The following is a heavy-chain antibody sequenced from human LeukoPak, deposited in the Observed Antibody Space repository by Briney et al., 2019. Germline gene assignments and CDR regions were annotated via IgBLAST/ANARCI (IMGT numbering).Heavy chain of an antibody. J-gene: IGHJ4*02. Sequence: GGSLRLSCAATGFTFSNYGMHWVRQAPGKGLEWVTLIWYDGSRKWYADSVKGRFTISRDDDKKTLYLEMNSLRAEDTAVYYCATDMDSSGYYLDYWGQGTLVTVSS. CDR1: GFTFSNYG. D-gene: IGHD3-22*01. V-gene: IGHV3-33*01. CDR2: IWYDGSRK. CDR3: ATDMDSSGYYLDY.